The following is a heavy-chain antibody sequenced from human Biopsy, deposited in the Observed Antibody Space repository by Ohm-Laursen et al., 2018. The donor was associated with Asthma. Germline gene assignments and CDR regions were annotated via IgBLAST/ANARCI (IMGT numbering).Heavy chain of an antibody. CDR3: ARAYGGSFFSGAFDI. CDR2: ISASGVRT. D-gene: IGHD4-23*01. V-gene: IGHV3-23*01. Sequence: GSLRLSCAASGFTVSSNGMSWVRQPPGKGLEWVSSISASGVRTFYADSAKGRFTVSRDSSRNTLYLQLSTLRAEDTAVYYCARAYGGSFFSGAFDIWGQGTMVTVSS. CDR1: GFTVSSNG. J-gene: IGHJ3*02.